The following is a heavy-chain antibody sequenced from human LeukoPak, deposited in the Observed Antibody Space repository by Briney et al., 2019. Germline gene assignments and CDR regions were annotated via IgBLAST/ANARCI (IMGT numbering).Heavy chain of an antibody. J-gene: IGHJ5*02. V-gene: IGHV3-48*01. CDR2: ISPSSSTI. D-gene: IGHD3-16*01. CDR1: GFTFSDYS. Sequence: PGGSLRLSCAASGFTFSDYSMNWVRQAPGKGLEWVSYISPSSSTIYFADSVKGRFTISRDNSKNTLYLQMNSLRPEDTAVYYCAKDGASWGQGTLVTVSS. CDR3: AKDGAS.